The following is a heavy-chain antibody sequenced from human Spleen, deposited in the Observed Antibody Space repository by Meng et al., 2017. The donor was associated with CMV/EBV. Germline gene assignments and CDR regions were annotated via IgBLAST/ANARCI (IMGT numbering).Heavy chain of an antibody. Sequence: TVSGGSISSSSYYWGWIRQPPGKGLEWIGNIYYTGITYYYPSLKSRITISVDTSKNKFSLKLTSVTVTDTAVYYCARLLTSSGWIDPWGQGTLVTVSS. CDR2: IYYTGIT. CDR1: GGSISSSSYY. V-gene: IGHV4-39*01. CDR3: ARLLTSSGWIDP. J-gene: IGHJ5*02. D-gene: IGHD2-2*01.